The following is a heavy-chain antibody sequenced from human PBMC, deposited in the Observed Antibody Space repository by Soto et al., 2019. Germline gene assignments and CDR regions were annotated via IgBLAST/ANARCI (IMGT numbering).Heavy chain of an antibody. D-gene: IGHD1-26*01. V-gene: IGHV3-64D*06. Sequence: QPGGSLRLSCSASGFTFSSCAMHWVRQAPGKGLEYVSGITSDGDSTYHADSVKGRFTISRDNSKNTLYLQMSSLRVEDTAVYYCVKGNQLLRCYFDYWGQGTLVTVCS. CDR2: ITSDGDST. CDR3: VKGNQLLRCYFDY. J-gene: IGHJ4*02. CDR1: GFTFSSCA.